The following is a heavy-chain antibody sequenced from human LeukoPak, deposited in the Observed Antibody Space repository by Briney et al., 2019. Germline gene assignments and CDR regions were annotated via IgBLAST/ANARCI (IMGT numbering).Heavy chain of an antibody. Sequence: GGALRLSCAASGFTFSDYYMSWIRQAPGKGVEWVSYISSSGSTIYYADSVKGRFTISRDNAKNSLYLQMNSLRAEDTAVYYCARVGRSRDTAMALDYWGQGTLVTVSS. CDR1: GFTFSDYY. J-gene: IGHJ4*02. CDR3: ARVGRSRDTAMALDY. D-gene: IGHD5-18*01. V-gene: IGHV3-11*04. CDR2: ISSSGSTI.